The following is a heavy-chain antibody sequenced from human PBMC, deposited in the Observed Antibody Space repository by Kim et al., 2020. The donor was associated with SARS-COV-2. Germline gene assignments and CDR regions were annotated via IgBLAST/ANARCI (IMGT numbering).Heavy chain of an antibody. CDR2: INHSGST. J-gene: IGHJ3*02. CDR3: ARWPQTYYDYVWGSYDAFDI. D-gene: IGHD3-16*01. Sequence: SETLSLTCAVYGGSFSGYYWSWIRQPPGKGLEWIGEINHSGSTNYNPSLKSRVTISVDTSKNQFSLKLSSVTAADTAVYYCARWPQTYYDYVWGSYDAFDIWGQGTMVTVSS. V-gene: IGHV4-34*01. CDR1: GGSFSGYY.